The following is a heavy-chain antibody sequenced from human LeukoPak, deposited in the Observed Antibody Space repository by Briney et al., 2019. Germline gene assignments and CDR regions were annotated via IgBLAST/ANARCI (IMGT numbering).Heavy chain of an antibody. CDR2: INHSGST. Sequence: SETLSLTCAVYGGSFSGYYWSWIRQPPGKGLEWIGEINHSGSTNYNPSLKSRVTISVDTSKNQFSLKLSSVTAEDTAVYYCARDRIAAAGTLWRDYYYYYGMDVWGQGTTVTVPS. CDR3: ARDRIAAAGTLWRDYYYYYGMDV. CDR1: GGSFSGYY. V-gene: IGHV4-34*01. D-gene: IGHD6-13*01. J-gene: IGHJ6*02.